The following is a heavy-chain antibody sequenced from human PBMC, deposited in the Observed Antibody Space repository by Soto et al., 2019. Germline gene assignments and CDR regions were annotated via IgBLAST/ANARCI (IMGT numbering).Heavy chain of an antibody. Sequence: SETLSLTCTVSGGSISSSSYYWGWIRQPPGKGLEWIGSIYYSGSTYYNPSLKSRVTISGDPSKNQFSLKLSSVTAADTAVYYCARGLRFLEWPGDYYYYMDVWGKGTTVTVSS. V-gene: IGHV4-39*01. J-gene: IGHJ6*03. CDR2: IYYSGST. CDR1: GGSISSSSYY. D-gene: IGHD3-3*01. CDR3: ARGLRFLEWPGDYYYYMDV.